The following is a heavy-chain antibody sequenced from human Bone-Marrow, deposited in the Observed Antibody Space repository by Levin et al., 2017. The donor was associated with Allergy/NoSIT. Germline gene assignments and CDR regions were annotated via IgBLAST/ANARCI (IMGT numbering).Heavy chain of an antibody. Sequence: ASVKVSCKASGYTFTGYYLHWVRQAPGQGLEWMGQINPNSGDTNYAQKFQGRVTMTRDTSISTAYMELSRLKSDDTAKYYCARDLFRTTWAIIDFWGQGTLVTVSS. CDR2: INPNSGDT. CDR3: ARDLFRTTWAIIDF. V-gene: IGHV1-2*06. D-gene: IGHD1-14*01. J-gene: IGHJ4*02. CDR1: GYTFTGYY.